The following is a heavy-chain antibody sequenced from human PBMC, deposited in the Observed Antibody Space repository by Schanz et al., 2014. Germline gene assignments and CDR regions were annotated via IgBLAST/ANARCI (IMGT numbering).Heavy chain of an antibody. Sequence: VQLVESGGGVVQPGKSLRLSCAASGFAFSDYGMHWIRQAPGKGLEWVSDISDSGDSTHYADSVKGRFTISRDNAKNSLYLQMNSLRAEDTAVYYCARSRGFDSIFDFWGRGTLVTVSS. D-gene: IGHD5-12*01. V-gene: IGHV3-48*01. J-gene: IGHJ4*02. CDR2: ISDSGDST. CDR3: ARSRGFDSIFDF. CDR1: GFAFSDYG.